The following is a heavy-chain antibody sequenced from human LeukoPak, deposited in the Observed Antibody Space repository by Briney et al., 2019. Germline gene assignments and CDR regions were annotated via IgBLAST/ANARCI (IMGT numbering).Heavy chain of an antibody. J-gene: IGHJ4*02. D-gene: IGHD3-22*01. CDR2: IIPIFGTA. CDR1: GGTFSSYA. Sequence: SVKVSCKASGGTFSSYAISWVRQAPGQGLEWMGGIIPIFGTANYAQKFQGRATITADESTSTAYMELSSLRSEDTAVYYCARGPTRDYYDSSGPFDYWGQGTLVTVSS. CDR3: ARGPTRDYYDSSGPFDY. V-gene: IGHV1-69*01.